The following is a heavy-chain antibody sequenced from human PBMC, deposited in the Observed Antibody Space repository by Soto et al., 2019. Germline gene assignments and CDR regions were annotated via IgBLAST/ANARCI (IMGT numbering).Heavy chain of an antibody. CDR2: ISGSGGST. V-gene: IGHV3-23*01. J-gene: IGHJ3*02. CDR3: AKVMAARRLSAFDI. Sequence: LRLSCAASGFTFSSYAMSWVRQAPGKGLEWVSAISGSGGSTYYADSVKGRFTIPRDNSKNTLYLQMNSLRAEDTAVYYCAKVMAARRLSAFDIWGQGTMVTVSS. D-gene: IGHD6-6*01. CDR1: GFTFSSYA.